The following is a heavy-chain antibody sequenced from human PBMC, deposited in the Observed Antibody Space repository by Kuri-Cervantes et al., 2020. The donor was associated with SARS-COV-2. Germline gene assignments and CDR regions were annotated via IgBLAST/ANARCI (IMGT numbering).Heavy chain of an antibody. CDR1: GGSISSHY. CDR3: ASPQWLVPRKVDWYFDV. Sequence: SEILSLTCTVPGGSISSHYWSWIRQPPGKGLEWIGYIYYSGSTNYNPSLKSRVTISVDTSKNQFSLRLTSVTAAETAVYFCASPQWLVPRKVDWYFDVWGRGTLVTVSS. V-gene: IGHV4-59*03. D-gene: IGHD6-19*01. J-gene: IGHJ2*01. CDR2: IYYSGST.